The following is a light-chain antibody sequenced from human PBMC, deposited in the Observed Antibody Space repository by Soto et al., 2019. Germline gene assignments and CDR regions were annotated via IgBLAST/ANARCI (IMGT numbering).Light chain of an antibody. CDR3: QQHDSYPRT. CDR2: GVF. CDR1: QDISST. V-gene: IGKV1-13*02. Sequence: AIQLTQSPSSLSASVGDRVTITCRASQDISSTLAWYQRKTGKAPQVLIYGVFTLESGVPSRFSGSRSGTDFTLTISSLQPEDFASYYCQQHDSYPRTFGQGTKLELK. J-gene: IGKJ2*01.